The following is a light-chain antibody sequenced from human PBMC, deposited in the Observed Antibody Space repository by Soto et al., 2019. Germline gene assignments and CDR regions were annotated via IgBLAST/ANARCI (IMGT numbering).Light chain of an antibody. Sequence: NFILTQPHSVSESPGKTVTISCTRSSGSIASNYVQWYQQRPGSVPTTVIYEDNQRPSGVPDRFSGSIDSSSNSASLTISGLKTEDEADYYCQSYDSNQEVFGGGTQLTVL. CDR3: QSYDSNQEV. CDR1: SGSIASNY. J-gene: IGLJ2*01. CDR2: EDN. V-gene: IGLV6-57*04.